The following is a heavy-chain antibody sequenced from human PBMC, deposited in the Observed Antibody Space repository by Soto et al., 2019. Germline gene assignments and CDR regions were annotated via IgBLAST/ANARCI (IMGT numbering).Heavy chain of an antibody. CDR2: IYNDGST. J-gene: IGHJ5*02. CDR3: ARLNWFDP. CDR1: GFTVSSSY. Sequence: EVQLVESGGGLVQPGGSLRLSCAASGFTVSSSYMSWVRQAPGKGLEWASVIYNDGSTYYTDSVKGRFTISRDNSRNTLYLQMNSLRVDDTAIYYCARLNWFDPWGQGTLVSVSS. V-gene: IGHV3-66*04.